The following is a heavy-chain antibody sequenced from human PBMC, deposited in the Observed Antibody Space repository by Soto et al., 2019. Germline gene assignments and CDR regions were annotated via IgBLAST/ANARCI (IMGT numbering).Heavy chain of an antibody. Sequence: QVQLVESGGAVVQPGRSLRLSCAASGFTFSSYGMHWVRPAPGNGLEWVADIWYDGRNKYYADSVMSRFTISRDNSKNTLYLQMNSLRAEDTAVYYCGGHPANYNWFDPWGQGTLVTVSS. D-gene: IGHD1-1*01. CDR2: IWYDGRNK. V-gene: IGHV3-33*01. CDR1: GFTFSSYG. J-gene: IGHJ5*02. CDR3: GGHPANYNWFDP.